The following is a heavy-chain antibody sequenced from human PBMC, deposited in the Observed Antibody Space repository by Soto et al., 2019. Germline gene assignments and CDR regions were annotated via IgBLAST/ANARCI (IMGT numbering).Heavy chain of an antibody. CDR2: ISYDGSNK. CDR1: GFTFSSYA. D-gene: IGHD3-3*01. Sequence: GGSLRLSCAASGFTFSSYAMHWVRQAPGKGLEWVAVISYDGSNKYYADSVKGRFTISRDNSKNTLYLQMNSLRAEDTAVYYCARVHTIDDFWNEFDYWGQGTLVTVSS. CDR3: ARVHTIDDFWNEFDY. J-gene: IGHJ4*02. V-gene: IGHV3-30-3*01.